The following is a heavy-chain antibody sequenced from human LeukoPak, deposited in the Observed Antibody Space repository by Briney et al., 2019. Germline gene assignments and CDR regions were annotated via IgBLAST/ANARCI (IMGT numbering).Heavy chain of an antibody. V-gene: IGHV4-34*01. CDR1: GGSFSGYY. J-gene: IGHJ4*02. CDR2: INHSGST. Sequence: PSETLSLTCAVYGGSFSGYYWSWIRQPPGKGLEWIGEINHSGSTNYNPSLKSRVTISVDTSKNQFSLKLSSVTAADTAVYYCARDYSPTYSSPAGDYWGQGTLVTVSS. D-gene: IGHD6-13*01. CDR3: ARDYSPTYSSPAGDY.